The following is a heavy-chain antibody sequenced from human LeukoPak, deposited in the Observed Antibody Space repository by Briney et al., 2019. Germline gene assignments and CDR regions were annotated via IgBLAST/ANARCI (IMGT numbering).Heavy chain of an antibody. CDR2: IKGDGSLI. V-gene: IGHV3-74*03. CDR3: ARDGDGELYYFDY. Sequence: GGSLRLSCAASGFSFRDYWMSWIRQAPGKGLVWVARIKGDGSLITYADSVKGRFTISRDNAKNSLYLQMNSLRAEDTAVYYCARDGDGELYYFDYWGQGTLVTVSS. CDR1: GFSFRDYW. J-gene: IGHJ4*02. D-gene: IGHD5-24*01.